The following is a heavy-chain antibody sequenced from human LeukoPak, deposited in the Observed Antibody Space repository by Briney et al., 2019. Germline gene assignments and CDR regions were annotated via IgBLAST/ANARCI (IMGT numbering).Heavy chain of an antibody. CDR3: ARGGSMIVESLPFDY. CDR1: GFTVSSNY. D-gene: IGHD3-22*01. Sequence: PGGSLRLSCAASGFTVSSNYMSWVRQAPGKGLEWVSAIYSGGSTYYADSVKGRFTISRDNSKNTLYLQMNSLRAEDTAVYYCARGGSMIVESLPFDYWGQGTLVTVSS. J-gene: IGHJ4*02. CDR2: IYSGGST. V-gene: IGHV3-66*01.